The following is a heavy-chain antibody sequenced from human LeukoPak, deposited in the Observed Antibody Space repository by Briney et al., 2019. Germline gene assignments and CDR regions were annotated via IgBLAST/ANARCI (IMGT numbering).Heavy chain of an antibody. V-gene: IGHV3-11*01. Sequence: GGSLRLSCAASGFTFRDYYMSWIPQARGKALEWVTYISSSGSTIYYADAVKGRFTISRDNAKNSLYLQMNSLRAEDTAVYYCAREDWSSGSYYSWYFDLWGRGTLVTVSS. CDR1: GFTFRDYY. D-gene: IGHD1-26*01. CDR2: ISSSGSTI. J-gene: IGHJ2*01. CDR3: AREDWSSGSYYSWYFDL.